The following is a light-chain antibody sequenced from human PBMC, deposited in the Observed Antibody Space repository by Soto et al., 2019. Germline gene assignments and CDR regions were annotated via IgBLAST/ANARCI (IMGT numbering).Light chain of an antibody. Sequence: EIVLTQSPGTLSLSPGERATLSCRASQSVSSYLAWYQQKPGQAPRLLIYDASNRATGIPARFSGSGSETEFTLTITSLQADDFVTYYCQQYNSQSSITFGQGTRLEIK. CDR3: QQYNSQSSIT. CDR2: DAS. CDR1: QSVSSY. V-gene: IGKV3-11*01. J-gene: IGKJ5*01.